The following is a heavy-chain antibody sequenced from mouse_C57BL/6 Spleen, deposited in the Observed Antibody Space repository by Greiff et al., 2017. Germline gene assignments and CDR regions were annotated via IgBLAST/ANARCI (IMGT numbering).Heavy chain of an antibody. V-gene: IGHV14-1*01. J-gene: IGHJ2*01. CDR1: GFNIKDYY. D-gene: IGHD2-1*01. Sequence: VQLQQSGAELVRPGASVKLSCTASGFNIKDYYMHWVKQRPEQGLEWIGRIDPEDGDTEYAPKFQGKATMTADTSYNTAYLQLSSLTSEYTAVYYCTTPSGTTIFGYWGQGTTLTVSS. CDR2: IDPEDGDT. CDR3: TTPSGTTIFGY.